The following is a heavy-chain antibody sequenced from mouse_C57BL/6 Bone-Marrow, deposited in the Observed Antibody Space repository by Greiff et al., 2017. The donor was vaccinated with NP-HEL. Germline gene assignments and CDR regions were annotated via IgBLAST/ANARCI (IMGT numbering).Heavy chain of an antibody. J-gene: IGHJ3*01. Sequence: EVKLVESGPGLVKPSQSLSLTCSVTGYSITSGYYWNWIRQFPGNKLEWMGYISYDGSNNYNPSLKNRISITRDTSKNQFFLKLNSVTTEDTATYYCARTLPAYWGQGTLVTVSA. CDR2: ISYDGSN. CDR1: GYSITSGYY. V-gene: IGHV3-6*01. CDR3: ARTLPAY.